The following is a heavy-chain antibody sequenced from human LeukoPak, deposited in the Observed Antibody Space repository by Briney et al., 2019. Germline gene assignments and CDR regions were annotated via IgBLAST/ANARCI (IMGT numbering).Heavy chain of an antibody. CDR2: ISGGGRPT. CDR1: GFTFSNYG. CDR3: AGGAGVYYYGMDV. D-gene: IGHD6-13*01. V-gene: IGHV3-23*01. Sequence: GRSLSLSCAASGFTFSNYGLSWVRQAPGKGLEWVSAISGGGRPTYYADSVKARFTISRDNSKNTLFVQMNTLRVDDTAVYYCAGGAGVYYYGMDVWGQGTSVTVSS. J-gene: IGHJ6*02.